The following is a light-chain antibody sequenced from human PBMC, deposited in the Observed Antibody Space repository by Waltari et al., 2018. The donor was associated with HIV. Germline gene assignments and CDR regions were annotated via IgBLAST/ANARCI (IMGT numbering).Light chain of an antibody. CDR1: SGSVSTSYY. CDR2: STN. CDR3: QSYYLSIVV. J-gene: IGLJ2*01. Sequence: QTVVTQEPSFSVSPGGTVTLTCGLSSGSVSTSYYPSWYQQTPGQAPRTLIYSTNTRSSGVPDRFSGSIDSSSNSASLTISGLKTEDEADYYCQSYYLSIVVFGGGTKLTVL. V-gene: IGLV8-61*01.